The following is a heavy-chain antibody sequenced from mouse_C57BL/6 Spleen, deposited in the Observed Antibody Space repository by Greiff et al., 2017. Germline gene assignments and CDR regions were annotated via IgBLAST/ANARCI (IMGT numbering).Heavy chain of an antibody. CDR3: TTRYGSSFLYFDY. Sequence: EVKLQESGAELVRPGASVKLSCTASGFNIKDDYMHWVKQRPEQGLEWIGWIDPENGDTEYASKFQGKATITADTSSNTAYLQLSSLTSEDTAVYYCTTRYGSSFLYFDYWGQGTTLTVSS. D-gene: IGHD1-1*01. J-gene: IGHJ2*01. V-gene: IGHV14-4*01. CDR2: IDPENGDT. CDR1: GFNIKDDY.